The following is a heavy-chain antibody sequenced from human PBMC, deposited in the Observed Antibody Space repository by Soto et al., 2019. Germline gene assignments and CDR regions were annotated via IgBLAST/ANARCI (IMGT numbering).Heavy chain of an antibody. J-gene: IGHJ4*02. D-gene: IGHD1-1*01. CDR1: EFPFSSYC. CDR2: ISYDGSNK. V-gene: IGHV3-30*03. Sequence: SLKLSYTTSEFPFSSYCMHWVRPAPGKGLEWVAVISYDGSNKNYVDSVKGRFTISRDNAKNSLYLQMNSLRAEDSAVYSCARDTTGILDYWGQGTLVPVSS. CDR3: ARDTTGILDY.